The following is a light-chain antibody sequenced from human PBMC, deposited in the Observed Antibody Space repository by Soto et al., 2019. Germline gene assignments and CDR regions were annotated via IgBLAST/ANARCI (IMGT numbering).Light chain of an antibody. CDR3: SSYTSSCTLL. CDR1: SSDVGTYNY. CDR2: DVS. Sequence: QSALTQPASVSGSPGQSITVSCTGTSSDVGTYNYVSWYQHHPGKAPKLMIYDVSNRPSGVSNRFSGSKSGNTASLTISELQAEDEADYYCSSYTSSCTLLFGGGTKLTVL. V-gene: IGLV2-14*03. J-gene: IGLJ2*01.